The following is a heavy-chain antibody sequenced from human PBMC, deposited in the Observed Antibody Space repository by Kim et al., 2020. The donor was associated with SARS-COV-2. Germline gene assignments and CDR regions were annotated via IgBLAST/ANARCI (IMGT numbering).Heavy chain of an antibody. Sequence: SETLSLTCTVSGGSISSNAYYWGWVRQPPGKGLEWIGSIYYAGNTYYSPSLKSQVTISVDTSKNQFSLKLSYVTAADTAVYYCARRTGATGAFDPWGQGTLVTVSS. D-gene: IGHD3-9*01. CDR3: ARRTGATGAFDP. V-gene: IGHV4-39*01. CDR2: IYYAGNT. CDR1: GGSISSNAYY. J-gene: IGHJ5*02.